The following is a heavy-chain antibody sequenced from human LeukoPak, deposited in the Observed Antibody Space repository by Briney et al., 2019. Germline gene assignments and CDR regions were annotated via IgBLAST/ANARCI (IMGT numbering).Heavy chain of an antibody. CDR2: IYYSGST. CDR3: ARQAKGELRYFDY. CDR1: GGSISSSSYY. D-gene: IGHD1-26*01. Sequence: PSETLSLTCTVSGGSISSSSYYWGWIRQPPGKGLEWIGSIYYSGSTYYNPSLKSRVTISVDTSKNQFSLKLSSVTAADTAVYYCARQAKGELRYFDYWGQGTLVTVSS. V-gene: IGHV4-39*01. J-gene: IGHJ4*02.